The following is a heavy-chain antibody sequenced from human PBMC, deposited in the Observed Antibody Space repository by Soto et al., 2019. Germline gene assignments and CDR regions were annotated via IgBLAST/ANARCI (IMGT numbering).Heavy chain of an antibody. CDR2: ISAYNGNT. D-gene: IGHD3-3*01. CDR1: GYTFTSYG. V-gene: IGHV1-18*01. Sequence: QVQLVQSGAEVKKPGASVKVSCKASGYTFTSYGISWVRRAPGQGLEWMGWISAYNGNTNYAQKLQGRVTMTTDTSTSTAYMELRSLRSDDTAVYYCARDDFLGASGYVGRYGMDVWGQGTTVTVSS. J-gene: IGHJ6*02. CDR3: ARDDFLGASGYVGRYGMDV.